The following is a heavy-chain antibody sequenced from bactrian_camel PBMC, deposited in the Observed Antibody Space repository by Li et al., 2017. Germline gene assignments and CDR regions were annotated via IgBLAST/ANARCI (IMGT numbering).Heavy chain of an antibody. Sequence: EVQLVESGGGSVQPGGSLRLSCVVSGHTSDDYCMAWFRQAPGKERQGVARINKGGGNPYYVNSVRGRFTVSHDNAKNTVYLQMNNLRLDDTAVYYCAATAEHCYSRALLLASHFTYWGQGTQVTVS. J-gene: IGHJ4*01. CDR3: AATAEHCYSRALLLASHFTY. V-gene: IGHV3S36*01. D-gene: IGHD2*01. CDR1: GHTSDDYC. CDR2: INKGGGNP.